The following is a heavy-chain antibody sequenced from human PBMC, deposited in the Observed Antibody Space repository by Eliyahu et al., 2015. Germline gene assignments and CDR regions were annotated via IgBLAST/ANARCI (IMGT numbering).Heavy chain of an antibody. V-gene: IGHV3-7*04. CDR2: INEDGSKK. CDR3: ARELWSGPDY. Sequence: EVQLVESGGGLVQPGGSLXLSCVGSGFIFSGXWMAWVRQAPGKGLEWVANINEDGSKKNYMASVKGRFTVSKDNAQNSLYLQMNSLRAEDTAVYYCARELWSGPDYWGQGSLVTVSS. D-gene: IGHD3-3*01. CDR1: GFIFSGXW. J-gene: IGHJ4*02.